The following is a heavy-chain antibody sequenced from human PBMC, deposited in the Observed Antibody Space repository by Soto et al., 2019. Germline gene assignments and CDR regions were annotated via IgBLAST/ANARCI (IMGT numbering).Heavy chain of an antibody. CDR1: GYSFIDYW. J-gene: IGHJ4*02. CDR2: IYPDDSDT. D-gene: IGHD1-26*01. Sequence: EVQLVQSGPEVKKPGESLKISCQGSGYSFIDYWIAWVRQKPGKGLEWMGIIYPDDSDTTYSPSFQGQVTISADKSINPVYLQWNTLKASDTAIYFCARQAAGASDFWGQGALVTVSS. V-gene: IGHV5-51*03. CDR3: ARQAAGASDF.